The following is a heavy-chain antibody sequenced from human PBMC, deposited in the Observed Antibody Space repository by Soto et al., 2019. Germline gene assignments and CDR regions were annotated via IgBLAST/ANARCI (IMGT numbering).Heavy chain of an antibody. CDR2: ISYSGETK. J-gene: IGHJ4*02. CDR1: GFTFTKYS. CDR3: VRGVVVVVGSTAENFDH. V-gene: IGHV3-48*02. D-gene: IGHD2-15*01. Sequence: GGSMRLSCVTSGFTFTKYSMNWVRQAPGKGLEWVSYISYSGETKYYADSLKGRYAISRDDAKNSVYLQMNSLRDEDTAFYYCVRGVVVVVGSTAENFDHWGQGTLVTVSS.